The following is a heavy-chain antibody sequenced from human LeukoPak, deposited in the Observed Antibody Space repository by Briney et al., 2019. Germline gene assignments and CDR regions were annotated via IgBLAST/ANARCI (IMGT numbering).Heavy chain of an antibody. Sequence: ASVKVSCKASGYTFTDVYIHWVRQAPGQGLEWMGWINPNSGGKNYAQKFQGRVTMTRDTSISTAYIELSRLRSDDTAVYYCARVAVLMLYGSSFYYFDYWGQGALVTVSS. CDR1: GYTFTDVY. J-gene: IGHJ4*02. D-gene: IGHD2-8*01. V-gene: IGHV1-2*02. CDR2: INPNSGGK. CDR3: ARVAVLMLYGSSFYYFDY.